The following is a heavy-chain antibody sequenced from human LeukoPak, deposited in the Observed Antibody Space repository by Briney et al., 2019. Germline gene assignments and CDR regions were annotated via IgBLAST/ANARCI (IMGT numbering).Heavy chain of an antibody. D-gene: IGHD2-21*02. CDR2: IIPIFGTA. CDR1: GGTFSSYA. J-gene: IGHJ6*02. CDR3: ASPNPRAYCGGDCYSDYYYGMDV. V-gene: IGHV1-69*13. Sequence: ASVKVSCKASGGTFSSYAISWVRRAPGQGLEWMGGIIPIFGTANYAQKFQGRVTITADESTSTAYMELSSLRSEDTAVYYCASPNPRAYCGGDCYSDYYYGMDVWGQGTTVTVSS.